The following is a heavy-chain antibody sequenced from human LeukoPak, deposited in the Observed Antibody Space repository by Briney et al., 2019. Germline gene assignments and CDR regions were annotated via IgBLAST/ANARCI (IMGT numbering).Heavy chain of an antibody. CDR3: AQDLEWSPLYGMDV. CDR1: GFTFSSYA. V-gene: IGHV3-30-3*01. CDR2: VSYDGSNK. Sequence: PGGSLRLSCAASGFTFSSYAMHWVRQAPGKGLEWVAVVSYDGSNKYYADSVKGRFTISRDNSKNTLYLQMNSLRAEDTAVYYCAQDLEWSPLYGMDVWGQGTTVTVSS. D-gene: IGHD3-3*01. J-gene: IGHJ6*02.